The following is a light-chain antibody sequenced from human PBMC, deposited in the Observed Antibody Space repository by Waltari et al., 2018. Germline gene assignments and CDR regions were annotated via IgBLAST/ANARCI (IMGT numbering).Light chain of an antibody. V-gene: IGKV1-16*02. CDR2: AAS. Sequence: DIQMTQSPSSLSASVGDRVTITCRASQYIGSHLAWFQQKPGKAPKSLIYAASALYSGVPSKFGGSGSGTHFTLTISSLQPDDFATYYCLQYHNYPQTFGLGTRV. CDR1: QYIGSH. CDR3: LQYHNYPQT. J-gene: IGKJ1*01.